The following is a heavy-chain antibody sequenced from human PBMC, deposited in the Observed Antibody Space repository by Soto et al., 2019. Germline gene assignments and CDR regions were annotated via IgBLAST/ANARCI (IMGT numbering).Heavy chain of an antibody. CDR3: ARDIGSVGPLANAAFDV. D-gene: IGHD1-26*01. J-gene: IGHJ3*01. V-gene: IGHV1-3*01. CDR2: INPANGNT. Sequence: QVQLVQSGAELKKPGASVNISCQASGFTFSDTLINWVRQGPGQRLEWMGWINPANGNTRYSESFDGRVTIISLSSASTAYVALSDLTSEDTAVYYCARDIGSVGPLANAAFDVWGQRTVMTVSS. CDR1: GFTFSDTL.